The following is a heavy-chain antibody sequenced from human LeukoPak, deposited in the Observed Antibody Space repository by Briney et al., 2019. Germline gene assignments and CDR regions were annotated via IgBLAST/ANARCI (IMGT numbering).Heavy chain of an antibody. J-gene: IGHJ6*03. CDR3: ARDLAQCYYYYYYMDV. CDR2: INAGNGNT. CDR1: GYTFTSYA. Sequence: ASVKVSCKASGYTFTSYAMHWVRQAPGQRLEWMGWINAGNGNTKYSQKFQGRVTITRDTSASTAYMELSSLRSEDTAVYYCARDLAQCYYYYYYMDVWGKGTTVTVSS. D-gene: IGHD3-3*02. V-gene: IGHV1-3*01.